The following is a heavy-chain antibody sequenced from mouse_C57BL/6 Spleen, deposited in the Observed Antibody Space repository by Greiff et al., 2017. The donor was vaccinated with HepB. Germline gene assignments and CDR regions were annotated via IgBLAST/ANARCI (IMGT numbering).Heavy chain of an antibody. D-gene: IGHD1-1*01. CDR3: AISLYYYGSSYNYAMDY. V-gene: IGHV1-55*01. CDR1: GYTFTSYW. CDR2: IYPGSGST. Sequence: QVQLQQPGAELVKPGASVKMSCKASGYTFTSYWITWVKQRPGQGLEWIGDIYPGSGSTNYNEKFKSKATLTVDTSSSTAYMQLSSLTSEDSAVYYCAISLYYYGSSYNYAMDYWGQGTSVTVSS. J-gene: IGHJ4*01.